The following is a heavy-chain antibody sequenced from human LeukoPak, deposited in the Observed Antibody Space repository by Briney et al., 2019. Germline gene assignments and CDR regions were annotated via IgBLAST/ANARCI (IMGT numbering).Heavy chain of an antibody. Sequence: PSETLSLTCTVSGGSISSGGYYWSWIRQHPGKGLEWIGYIYYSGSTYYNPSLKSRVTISVDTSKNQFSLKLSSVTAADTAVYYCAGGYSAYYSDYWGQGTLVTVSS. J-gene: IGHJ4*02. CDR2: IYYSGST. V-gene: IGHV4-31*03. D-gene: IGHD3-10*01. CDR3: AGGYSAYYSDY. CDR1: GGSISSGGYY.